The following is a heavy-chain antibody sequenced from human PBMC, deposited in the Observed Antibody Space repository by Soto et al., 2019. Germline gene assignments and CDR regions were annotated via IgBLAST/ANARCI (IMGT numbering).Heavy chain of an antibody. J-gene: IGHJ5*02. CDR3: AXDTELIAAAGTVNWFDP. Sequence: PSETLSLTCTVSGGSVSGGSYYWSWIRQPPGKGLEWIGYIYYSGSTNYNPSLKSRVTISVDTSKNQFSLKLSSVTAADTAVYYCAXDTELIAAAGTVNWFDPWGQGTLVTVSS. D-gene: IGHD6-13*01. CDR2: IYYSGST. CDR1: GGSVSGGSYY. V-gene: IGHV4-61*01.